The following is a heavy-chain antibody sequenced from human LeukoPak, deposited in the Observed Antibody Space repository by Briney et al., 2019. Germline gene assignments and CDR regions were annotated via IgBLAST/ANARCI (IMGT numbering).Heavy chain of an antibody. D-gene: IGHD3-3*01. Sequence: GGSLRLSCAASGFTFSSYGMHWVRQAPGKGLDGVAVISYDGSNKYYEDSVKGRFTISRDNSKNTLYLQMNSLRAEDTAVYYCAKEGFFDWGQGTLVTVSS. CDR3: AKEGFFD. V-gene: IGHV3-30*18. J-gene: IGHJ4*02. CDR2: ISYDGSNK. CDR1: GFTFSSYG.